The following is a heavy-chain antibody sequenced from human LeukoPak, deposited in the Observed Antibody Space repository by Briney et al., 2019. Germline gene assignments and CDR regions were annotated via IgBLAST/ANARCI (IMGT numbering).Heavy chain of an antibody. V-gene: IGHV1-46*01. CDR3: ATARAAAGAQYFQH. Sequence: ASVTVSCKASGYTFTSYYLHWVRQAPGQGPEWMGIIYTTDGSATYAQKFQGRVTMTSDASTGTVYVELSSLRSEDTAVYYFATARAAAGAQYFQHWGQGTLVSASS. J-gene: IGHJ1*01. CDR2: IYTTDGSA. CDR1: GYTFTSYY. D-gene: IGHD6-13*01.